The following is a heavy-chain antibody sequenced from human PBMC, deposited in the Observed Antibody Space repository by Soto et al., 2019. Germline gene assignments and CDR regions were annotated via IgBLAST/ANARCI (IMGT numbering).Heavy chain of an antibody. D-gene: IGHD5-12*01. CDR2: IWYDGSNK. V-gene: IGHV3-33*01. J-gene: IGHJ4*02. Sequence: QVQLVESGGGVVQPGRSLRLSCAASGFTFSSYGMHWVRQSPGKWLEWVAVIWYDGSNKYYADSVKGRFTISRDNSKNALYLHMSSLRADDTAVYYCARDLQTSIVATRWTLDYWGQGTLVTVSS. CDR3: ARDLQTSIVATRWTLDY. CDR1: GFTFSSYG.